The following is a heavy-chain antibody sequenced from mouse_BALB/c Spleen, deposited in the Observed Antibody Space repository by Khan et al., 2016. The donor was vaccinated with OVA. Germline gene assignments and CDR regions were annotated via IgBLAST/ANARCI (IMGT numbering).Heavy chain of an antibody. J-gene: IGHJ3*01. CDR3: SGRWGLYRYAWFAY. D-gene: IGHD2-14*01. V-gene: IGHV5-4*02. CDR1: GFTFSDYY. Sequence: EVELVESGGGLVKPGGSLKLSCAASGFTFSDYYMYWVRQTPEKRLEWVATISDGGSYTDYPDSVKGRFTISRDNAKNNMYLQMSSLKSEGAAKYDCSGRWGLYRYAWFAYWGQGTLLTVSA. CDR2: ISDGGSYT.